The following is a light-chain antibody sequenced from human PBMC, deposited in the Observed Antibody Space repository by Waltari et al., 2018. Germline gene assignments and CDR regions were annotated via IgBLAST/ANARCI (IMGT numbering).Light chain of an antibody. CDR1: QSVSRY. CDR3: QQRSGWPYT. Sequence: EIVLTQSPATLSLSPGEGATLSCRASQSVSRYLAWYQQKPGQAPSLLIYDASNRATGIPARFSASGSGTDFTLTLSSLEPEDFAVYYCQQRSGWPYTFGQGTKLEIK. CDR2: DAS. V-gene: IGKV3-11*01. J-gene: IGKJ2*01.